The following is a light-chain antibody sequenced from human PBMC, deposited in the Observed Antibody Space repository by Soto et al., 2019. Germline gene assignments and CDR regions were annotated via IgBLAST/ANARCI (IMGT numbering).Light chain of an antibody. CDR1: SSDVGGYNY. CDR2: DVH. Sequence: QSALSQPASVSGSPGQSITISCTGTSSDVGGYNYVSWYQQHPGKAPKVMIYDVHKRPSGISNRFSGSKSGSTASLTISGRQVEDEADYYCSSYRRGSTRVVFGGGTKLTVL. J-gene: IGLJ2*01. CDR3: SSYRRGSTRVV. V-gene: IGLV2-14*03.